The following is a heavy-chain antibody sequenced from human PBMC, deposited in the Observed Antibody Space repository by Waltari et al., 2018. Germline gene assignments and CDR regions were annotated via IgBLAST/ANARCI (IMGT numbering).Heavy chain of an antibody. CDR3: AKEINHWNYFDY. CDR2: ISGRDGST. J-gene: IGHJ4*02. Sequence: EVQLLESGGGLVQPGGSLRLSCAASGFTFSSYAVSWVRQAPGKGLEGVSAISGRDGSTYYADSVKGRFTISRDNSKNTLYLQMNSLRAEDTAVYYCAKEINHWNYFDYWGQGTLVTVSS. V-gene: IGHV3-23*01. CDR1: GFTFSSYA. D-gene: IGHD1-1*01.